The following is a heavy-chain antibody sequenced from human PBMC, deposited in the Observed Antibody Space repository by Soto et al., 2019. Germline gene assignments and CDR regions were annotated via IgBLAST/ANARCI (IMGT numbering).Heavy chain of an antibody. CDR2: IKHRGST. Sequence: QVQLQQWGAGLLKPSETLSLTCAVYGGSFSGYYWSWIRQPPGKGLEWIGEIKHRGSTNYNPSLKGRLPISVDTSKNPFSLKLSSVPAADTAVYSCARLYGSRGPFDYWGQGTLVTVSS. CDR3: ARLYGSRGPFDY. D-gene: IGHD6-13*01. CDR1: GGSFSGYY. V-gene: IGHV4-34*01. J-gene: IGHJ4*02.